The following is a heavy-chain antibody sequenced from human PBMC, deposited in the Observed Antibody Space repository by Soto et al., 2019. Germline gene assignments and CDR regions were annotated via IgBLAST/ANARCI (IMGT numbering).Heavy chain of an antibody. CDR3: ARAYGSGYMDV. CDR1: GGSISSGGYY. Sequence: LCGGSISSGGYYWSWIRQHPGKGLEWIGYIYYSGSTYYNPSLKSRVTISVDTSKNQFSLKLSSVTAADTAVYYCARAYGSGYMDVLGQGTTVTVSS. V-gene: IGHV4-31*02. CDR2: IYYSGST. D-gene: IGHD3-10*01. J-gene: IGHJ6*02.